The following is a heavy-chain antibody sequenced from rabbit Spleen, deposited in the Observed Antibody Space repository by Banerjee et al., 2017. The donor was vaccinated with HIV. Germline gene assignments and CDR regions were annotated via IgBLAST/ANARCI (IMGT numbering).Heavy chain of an antibody. Sequence: QEQLEESGGDLVRPGGTLTLTCTVSGFSFSSSYGMCWVRQAPGKGLEWIGYINTGSGSTYYASWAKGRFTISKTPSTTVTLQMTSLTAADTATYFCARSIGGDGSGFNLWGPGTLVTVS. V-gene: IGHV1S45*01. CDR3: ARSIGGDGSGFNL. CDR1: GFSFSSSYG. CDR2: INTGSGST. J-gene: IGHJ4*01. D-gene: IGHD1-1*01.